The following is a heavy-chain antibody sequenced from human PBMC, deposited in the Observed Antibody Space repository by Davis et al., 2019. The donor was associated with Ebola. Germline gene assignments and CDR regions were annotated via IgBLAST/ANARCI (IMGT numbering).Heavy chain of an antibody. CDR1: GFTFSGSA. J-gene: IGHJ6*02. V-gene: IGHV3-73*01. D-gene: IGHD3-3*01. CDR2: IRSKANSYAT. Sequence: GESLKISCAASGFTFSGSAMHWVRQASGKGLEWVGRIRSKANSYATAYAASVKGRFTISRDDSKNTAYLQMNSLKTEDTAVYYCARDRSFGDYYGMDVWGQGTTVTVSS. CDR3: ARDRSFGDYYGMDV.